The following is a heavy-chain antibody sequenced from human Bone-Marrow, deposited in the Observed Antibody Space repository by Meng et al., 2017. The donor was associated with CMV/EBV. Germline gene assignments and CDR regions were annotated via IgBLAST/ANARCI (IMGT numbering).Heavy chain of an antibody. V-gene: IGHV4-38-2*02. J-gene: IGHJ4*02. CDR1: GHSISVGYY. Sequence: GSLRLSCTVPGHSISVGYYWGWVRQPPGKGLEWIASIYHSGTSYYNPSLKSRATISVDTSNSLFSLKLSSVTAADTAVYYCARVKGATGPAYYFDHWGQGALVTVSS. D-gene: IGHD1-26*01. CDR2: IYHSGTS. CDR3: ARVKGATGPAYYFDH.